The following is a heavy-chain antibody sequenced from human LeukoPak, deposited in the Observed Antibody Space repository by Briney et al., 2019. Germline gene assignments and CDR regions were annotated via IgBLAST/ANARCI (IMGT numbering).Heavy chain of an antibody. CDR3: ARHWDV. CDR2: IYYSGST. J-gene: IGHJ6*02. V-gene: IGHV4-59*01. Sequence: PSETLSLTCTVSGGSINSYYWSWIRQPPGKGLEWIGHIYYSGSTNYNPSLKSRVTISVDTSKNQFSLKLSSVTAADTAVYYCARHWDVWGQGTTVTVSS. CDR1: GGSINSYY.